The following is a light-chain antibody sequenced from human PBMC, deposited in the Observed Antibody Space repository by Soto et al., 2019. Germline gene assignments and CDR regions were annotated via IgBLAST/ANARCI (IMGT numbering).Light chain of an antibody. J-gene: IGLJ2*01. CDR1: SSDVGSYNR. CDR2: EVS. Sequence: QSALTQPPSVSGSPGQSVTISCTGTSSDVGSYNRVSWYQQPPGTAPKLMIYEVSNRPSGVPDRSSGSKSGNTASLTISALQAEDEAHYYCRSYTSSSTVVFGGGTKLTVL. V-gene: IGLV2-18*02. CDR3: RSYTSSSTVV.